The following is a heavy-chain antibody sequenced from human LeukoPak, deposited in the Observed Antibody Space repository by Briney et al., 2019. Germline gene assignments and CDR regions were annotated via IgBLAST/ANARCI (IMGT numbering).Heavy chain of an antibody. Sequence: RXAPGXXLVWXSRINSDGSSISYADSVKGRFTIARDNAKKTLYLQMNSLRAEDTAVYYCALRGAYYDILTIDYWGQGTLVTVSS. CDR2: INSDGSSI. D-gene: IGHD3-9*01. V-gene: IGHV3-74*01. J-gene: IGHJ4*02. CDR3: ALRGAYYDILTIDY.